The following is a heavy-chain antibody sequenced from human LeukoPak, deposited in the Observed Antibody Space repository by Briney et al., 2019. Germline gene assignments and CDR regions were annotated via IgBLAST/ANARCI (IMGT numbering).Heavy chain of an antibody. D-gene: IGHD3-10*01. V-gene: IGHV3-23*01. CDR1: GSTFSSYA. Sequence: GGSLRLSCAASGSTFSSYAMSWVRRAPGKGLEWVSAISGSGGSTYYADSVKGRFTISRDNSKNTLYLQMNSLRAEDTAVYYCAHPRGNYYGMDVWGQGTTVTVSS. J-gene: IGHJ6*02. CDR3: AHPRGNYYGMDV. CDR2: ISGSGGST.